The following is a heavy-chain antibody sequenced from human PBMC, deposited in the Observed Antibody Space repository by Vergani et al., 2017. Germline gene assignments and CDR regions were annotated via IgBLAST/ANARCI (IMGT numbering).Heavy chain of an antibody. CDR3: AKQGSGGYAFDY. V-gene: IGHV3-23*01. CDR2: ISGSGDGT. D-gene: IGHD5-12*01. CDR1: GFTFRSYA. J-gene: IGHJ4*02. Sequence: EVQLLESGGGLVQPGGSLRLSCAASGFTFRSYAMNWVRQTPGKGLEWVSTISGSGDGTYYADSVKGRFTISRDNSKNTLFLHMRSLRAEDTAIYYCAKQGSGGYAFDYWGQGTLVTVSS.